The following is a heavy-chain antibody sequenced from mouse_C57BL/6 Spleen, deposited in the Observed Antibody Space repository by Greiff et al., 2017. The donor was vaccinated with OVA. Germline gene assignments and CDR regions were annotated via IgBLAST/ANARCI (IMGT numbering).Heavy chain of an antibody. D-gene: IGHD2-5*01. CDR3: ARSGYSNYPFAY. J-gene: IGHJ3*01. CDR2: INPSTSGT. V-gene: IGHV1-42*01. CDR1: GYSFTGYY. Sequence: VQLQQSGPELVKPGASVKISCKASGYSFTGYYMNWVKQSPEKSLEWIGEINPSTSGTTYNQKFKAKATLTVDKSSSTAYMQLKSLTSEDCAVYDYARSGYSNYPFAYWGQGTLVTVSA.